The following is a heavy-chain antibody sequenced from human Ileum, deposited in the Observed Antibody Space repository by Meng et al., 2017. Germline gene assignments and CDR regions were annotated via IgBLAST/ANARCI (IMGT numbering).Heavy chain of an antibody. J-gene: IGHJ4*02. CDR1: GYTFTGYH. CDR3: ARGQNYDYVRGH. Sequence: QVPLVQSRDGVKKPGASVKVSCKSAGYTFTGYHLHWVRQAPGQGLEWMGRINPNSGGTNYAQKFQGRVTMTRDTSISTAYMELSRLRSDDTAVYYCARGQNYDYVRGHWGQGTLVTVSS. V-gene: IGHV1-2*06. D-gene: IGHD3-16*01. CDR2: INPNSGGT.